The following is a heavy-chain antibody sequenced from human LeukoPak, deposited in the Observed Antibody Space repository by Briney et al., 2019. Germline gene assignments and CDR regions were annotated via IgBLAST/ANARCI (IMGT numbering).Heavy chain of an antibody. V-gene: IGHV3-48*01. J-gene: IGHJ4*02. D-gene: IGHD1-1*01. CDR2: ISSSSSMI. CDR3: AKPYPTLTTSAVLDN. CDR1: GFTFSRYR. Sequence: PGGSLRLSCAASGFTFSRYRMNWVRQAPGKGLEWVSYISSSSSMIYNADSVKGRFTISRDNSKNTVYLQINTLRTDDAAIYYCAKPYPTLTTSAVLDNWGQGTLVTVSS.